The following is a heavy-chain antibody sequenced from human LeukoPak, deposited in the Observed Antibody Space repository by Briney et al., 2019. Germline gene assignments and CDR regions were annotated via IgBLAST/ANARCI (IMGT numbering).Heavy chain of an antibody. D-gene: IGHD3-16*01. V-gene: IGHV4-59*01. CDR2: IYDSGST. Sequence: AETLSLTCTVSGGPIRTYQWSWIRQPPGKGLEWIGYIYDSGSTTYNPSLKSRVTISVDTSKNQFSLKLSSVTAADTAVYYCARGGVLKSVDYWGQGTLVAVSS. J-gene: IGHJ4*02. CDR3: ARGGVLKSVDY. CDR1: GGPIRTYQ.